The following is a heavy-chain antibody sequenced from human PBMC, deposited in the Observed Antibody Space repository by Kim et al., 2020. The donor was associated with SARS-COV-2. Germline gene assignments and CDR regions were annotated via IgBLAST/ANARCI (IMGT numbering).Heavy chain of an antibody. CDR3: AKDRAYGSWSYWGTNAFDI. V-gene: IGHV3-23*01. CDR1: GFTFSSYA. Sequence: GGSLRLSCAASGFTFSSYAMSWVRQAPGKGLEWVSAISGSGGSTYYADSVKGRFTISRDNSKNTLYLQMNSLRAEDTAVYYCAKDRAYGSWSYWGTNAFDIWGQGTMVTVSS. D-gene: IGHD3-10*01. J-gene: IGHJ3*02. CDR2: ISGSGGST.